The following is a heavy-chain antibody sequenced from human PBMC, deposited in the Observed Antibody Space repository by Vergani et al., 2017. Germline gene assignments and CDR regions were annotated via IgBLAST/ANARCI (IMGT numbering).Heavy chain of an antibody. J-gene: IGHJ4*02. CDR1: GGSFSGYY. Sequence: QVQLQQWGAGLLKPSETLSLTCAVYGGSFSGYYWSWIRQPPGKGLEWIGEINHSGSTNYNPSLKSRVTISVDTSKNQFSLKLSSVTAADTAVYYCARVWSHTRLGYFDYWGQGTLVTVSS. D-gene: IGHD2-8*02. CDR2: INHSGST. CDR3: ARVWSHTRLGYFDY. V-gene: IGHV4-34*01.